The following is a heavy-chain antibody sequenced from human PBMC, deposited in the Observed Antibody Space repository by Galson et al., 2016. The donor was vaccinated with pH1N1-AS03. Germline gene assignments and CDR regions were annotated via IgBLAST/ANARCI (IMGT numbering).Heavy chain of an antibody. CDR1: GGSIRSSNYY. V-gene: IGHV4-39*01. Sequence: ETLSLTCTASGGSIRSSNYYWGWIRQPPGKGLEWIGSMYYTGTNFYNPSLKSRVSMSVDTSKNQFSLSLSSVTAADTAAYYCSRHATTRSEVFGVPVYPYYYTDAWGQGTTVIVSS. D-gene: IGHD3-3*01. CDR3: SRHATTRSEVFGVPVYPYYYTDA. J-gene: IGHJ6*03. CDR2: MYYTGTN.